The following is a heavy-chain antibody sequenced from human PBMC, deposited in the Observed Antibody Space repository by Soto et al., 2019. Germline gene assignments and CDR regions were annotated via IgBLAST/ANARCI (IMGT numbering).Heavy chain of an antibody. D-gene: IGHD3-3*01. J-gene: IGHJ6*02. V-gene: IGHV3-30*18. Sequence: QVQLVESGGGVVQPGRSLRLSCAASGFTFSSYGMHWVRQAPGKGLEWVAVISYDGTNRNHADSVKGRFTISRDNSKNTLHLQMNSLISEDTAVYYCAKDQSGYDHYAMDVGGQGTAVTVSS. CDR2: ISYDGTNR. CDR1: GFTFSSYG. CDR3: AKDQSGYDHYAMDV.